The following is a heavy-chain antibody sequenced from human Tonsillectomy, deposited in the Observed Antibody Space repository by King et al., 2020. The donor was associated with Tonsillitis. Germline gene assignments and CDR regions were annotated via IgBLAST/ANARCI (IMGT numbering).Heavy chain of an antibody. V-gene: IGHV3-7*01. CDR2: IKQDGSEK. Sequence: VQLVESGGGLVQPGGSLRLSCAASGFTFSSYWMSWVRQAPGKGLEWVANIKQDGSEKYYVDSVQGRFTISRDNAKNSLYLQMNSLRAEDTAIYYCAGDSGPIAVAGSDAFDIWGQGTMVTVSS. CDR3: AGDSGPIAVAGSDAFDI. CDR1: GFTFSSYW. J-gene: IGHJ3*02. D-gene: IGHD6-19*01.